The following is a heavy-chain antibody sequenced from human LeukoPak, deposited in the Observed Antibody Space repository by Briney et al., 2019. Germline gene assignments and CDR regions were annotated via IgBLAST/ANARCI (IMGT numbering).Heavy chain of an antibody. J-gene: IGHJ3*02. CDR3: ARWTNFHAFDI. Sequence: GGSLRLSCAASEFTVTYNYMTWVRQAPGKGLEWVSLLYSHGATNYADSVKGRFTISRDDSKNTVYLQMNSLRAEDAAVYYCARWTNFHAFDIWGQGTMVTVSS. CDR2: LYSHGAT. V-gene: IGHV3-53*01. CDR1: EFTVTYNY. D-gene: IGHD1-1*01.